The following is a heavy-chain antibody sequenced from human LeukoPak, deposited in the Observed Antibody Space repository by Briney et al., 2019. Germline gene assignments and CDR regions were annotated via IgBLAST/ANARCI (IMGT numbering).Heavy chain of an antibody. Sequence: SETLSLTCTVSGGSISSGSYYWNWIRQPAGKGLEWIGRIYTSGSTNYNPSLKSRVTISVDTSKNQFSLNLSSVTAADTAVYYCARGAYSSSWYPYYWGQGTLVTVSS. CDR3: ARGAYSSSWYPYY. D-gene: IGHD6-13*01. J-gene: IGHJ4*02. CDR1: GGSISSGSYY. CDR2: IYTSGST. V-gene: IGHV4-61*02.